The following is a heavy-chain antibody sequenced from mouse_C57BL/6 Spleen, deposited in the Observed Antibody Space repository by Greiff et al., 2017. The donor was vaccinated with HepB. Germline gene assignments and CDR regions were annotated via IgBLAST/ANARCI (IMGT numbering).Heavy chain of an antibody. D-gene: IGHD1-1*02. CDR2: INPSSGYT. Sequence: QVQLKESGAELARPGASVKMSCKASGYTFTSYTMHWVKQRPGQGLEWIGYINPSSGYTKYNQKFKDKATLTADKSSSTAYMQLSSLTSEDSAVYYCARGGPGGYFDYWGQGTTLTVSS. J-gene: IGHJ2*01. CDR1: GYTFTSYT. CDR3: ARGGPGGYFDY. V-gene: IGHV1-4*01.